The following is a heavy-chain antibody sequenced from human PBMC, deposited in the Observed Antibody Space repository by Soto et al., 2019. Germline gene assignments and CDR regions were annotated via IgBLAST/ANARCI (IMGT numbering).Heavy chain of an antibody. J-gene: IGHJ5*02. V-gene: IGHV3-33*01. D-gene: IGHD3-10*01. CDR3: AREGYYYCSGSYSNWFDP. CDR2: IWYDGSNK. CDR1: GFTFSSYG. Sequence: PGESLKISCAASGFTFSSYGMHWVRQAPGKGLEWVAVIWYDGSNKYYADSVKGRFTISRDNSKNTLYLQMNSLRAEDTAVYYCAREGYYYCSGSYSNWFDPWCQGTLVTVSS.